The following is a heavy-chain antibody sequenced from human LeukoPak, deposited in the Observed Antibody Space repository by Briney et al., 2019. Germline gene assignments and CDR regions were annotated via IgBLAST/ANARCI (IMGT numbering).Heavy chain of an antibody. CDR1: GGSISSSSYY. Sequence: PSETLSLTCTVSGGSISSSSYYWSWIRQPPGKGLEWIGEINHSGSTNYNPSLKSRVTISVDTSKNQFSLKLSSVTAADTAVYYCARRRNRWNLGYCSSTSCPIYPPDYWGQGTLVTVSS. V-gene: IGHV4-39*07. J-gene: IGHJ4*02. CDR3: ARRRNRWNLGYCSSTSCPIYPPDY. D-gene: IGHD2-2*01. CDR2: INHSGST.